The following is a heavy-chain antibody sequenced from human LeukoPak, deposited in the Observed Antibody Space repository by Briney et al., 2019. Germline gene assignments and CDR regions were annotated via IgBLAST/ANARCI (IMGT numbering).Heavy chain of an antibody. CDR1: GFTLSDHY. CDR3: AREGVVPADRGPHYYYYGMDV. D-gene: IGHD2-2*01. CDR2: TRNKAKSYST. Sequence: GGSLRLSCAASGFTLSDHYIDWVRQAPGKGLEWVGRTRNKAKSYSTEYAASVKGRFIISRDDSKNSLYLQMNSLRAEDTAVYYCAREGVVPADRGPHYYYYGMDVWGQGTTVTVSS. V-gene: IGHV3-72*01. J-gene: IGHJ6*02.